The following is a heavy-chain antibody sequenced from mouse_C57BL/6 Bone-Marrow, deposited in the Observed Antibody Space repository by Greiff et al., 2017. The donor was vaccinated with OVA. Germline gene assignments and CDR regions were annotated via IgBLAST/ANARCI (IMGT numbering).Heavy chain of an antibody. J-gene: IGHJ1*03. V-gene: IGHV14-4*01. CDR3: TTDYGSSNFDV. D-gene: IGHD1-1*01. Sequence: VQLQQSVAELVRPGASVKLSCTASGFNIKNTYMHWVKQRPEQGLEWIGWIDPENGDTEYASKFQGKATITADTSSNTAYLQLSSLTSEDTAVYYCTTDYGSSNFDVWGTGTTVTVSS. CDR2: IDPENGDT. CDR1: GFNIKNTY.